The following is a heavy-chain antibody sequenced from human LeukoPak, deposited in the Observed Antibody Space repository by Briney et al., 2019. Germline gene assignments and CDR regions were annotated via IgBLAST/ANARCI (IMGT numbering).Heavy chain of an antibody. Sequence: GVLRLSCTASGFPFIEYSMNWVRQAPGKGLEWISYIGIDSGNTKYADSVRGRFTISADKAKNSLYLQMNSLRVEDTAVYYCARDHNYAFDNWGQGTLVSVGS. V-gene: IGHV3-48*01. J-gene: IGHJ4*02. D-gene: IGHD1-1*01. CDR1: GFPFIEYS. CDR3: ARDHNYAFDN. CDR2: IGIDSGNT.